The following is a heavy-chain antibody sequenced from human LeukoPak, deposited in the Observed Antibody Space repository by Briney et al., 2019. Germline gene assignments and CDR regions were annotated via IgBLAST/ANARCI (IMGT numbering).Heavy chain of an antibody. CDR3: ARGPERTGVGTRYYYDMDV. V-gene: IGHV3-30-3*01. CDR2: ISYDGSNK. D-gene: IGHD2-8*01. J-gene: IGHJ6*02. CDR1: GFTFSSYA. Sequence: GGSLRLPCAASGFTFSSYAMHWVRQAPGKGLEWVAVISYDGSNKYYADSVKGRFTISRDNSKNTLYLQMNSLRAEDTAVYYCARGPERTGVGTRYYYDMDVWGQGTTVTVSS.